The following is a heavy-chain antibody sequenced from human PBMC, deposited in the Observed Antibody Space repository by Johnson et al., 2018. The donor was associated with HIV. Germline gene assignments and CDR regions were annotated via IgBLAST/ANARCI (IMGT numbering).Heavy chain of an antibody. J-gene: IGHJ3*02. CDR3: ARTNSGSYYHPGAFDI. Sequence: EVQLVESGGGLVQPGRSLRLSCAASGFTFDDYAMHWVRQAPGKGLEWVSGISWNSGSIGYADSVKGRFTISRDNAKNSLYLQMNSLRAEDTAVYYCARTNSGSYYHPGAFDIWGQGTMVTVSS. CDR2: ISWNSGSI. D-gene: IGHD3-10*01. CDR1: GFTFDDYA. V-gene: IGHV3-9*01.